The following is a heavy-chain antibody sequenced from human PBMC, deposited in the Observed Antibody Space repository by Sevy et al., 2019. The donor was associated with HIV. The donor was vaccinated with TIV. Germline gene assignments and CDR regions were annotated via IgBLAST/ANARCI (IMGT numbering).Heavy chain of an antibody. J-gene: IGHJ4*02. CDR3: ATAPGYYDSAPFDY. CDR2: IKSNIDGETT. D-gene: IGHD3-22*01. CDR1: GFTFNNAW. Sequence: GGSLRLSCAVSGFTFNNAWMNWVRQAPGTGLQWVGLIKSNIDGETTDYAAPVKGRFTISRDDSITTLYLQMNNLKIEDTAVYYCATAPGYYDSAPFDYWGPGTLVTVSS. V-gene: IGHV3-15*01.